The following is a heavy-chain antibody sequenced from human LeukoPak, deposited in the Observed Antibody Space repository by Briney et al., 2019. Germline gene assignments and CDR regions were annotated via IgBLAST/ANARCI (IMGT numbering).Heavy chain of an antibody. CDR2: INPNSGGT. CDR1: GYTFTSYY. J-gene: IGHJ4*02. Sequence: ASVKVSCKASGYTFTSYYMHWVRQAPGQGLEWMGWINPNSGGTNYAQKFQGRVTMTRDTSISTAYMELSRLRSDDTAVYYCASEPNVDTAMVTVYWGQGTLVTVSS. V-gene: IGHV1-2*02. D-gene: IGHD5-18*01. CDR3: ASEPNVDTAMVTVY.